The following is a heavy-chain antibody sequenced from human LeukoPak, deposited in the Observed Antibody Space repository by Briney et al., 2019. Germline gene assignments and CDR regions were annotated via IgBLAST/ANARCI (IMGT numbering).Heavy chain of an antibody. CDR3: ARDRGDSSGYYYENYYGMDV. D-gene: IGHD3-22*01. CDR2: ISYDGSNK. J-gene: IGHJ6*02. CDR1: GFTFSSYG. V-gene: IGHV3-30*03. Sequence: GGSLRLSCAASGFTFSSYGMHWVRQAPGKGLEWVAVISYDGSNKYYADSVKGLFTISRDNSKNTLYLQMNSLRAEDTAVYYCARDRGDSSGYYYENYYGMDVWGQGTTVTVSS.